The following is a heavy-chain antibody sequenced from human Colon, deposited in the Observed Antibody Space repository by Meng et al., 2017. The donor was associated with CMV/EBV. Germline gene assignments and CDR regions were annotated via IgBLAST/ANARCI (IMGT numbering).Heavy chain of an antibody. CDR1: GFTFSSYW. V-gene: IGHV3-74*01. CDR2: VNSDGTST. D-gene: IGHD4-23*01. CDR3: TRGNSHAHAY. Sequence: GGSLRLSCATSGFTFSSYWMHWVRQAPGKGLVWVSRVNSDGTSTSYADSVKGRFTISRDNAENTLYLQMNSLRAEDTAVYYCTRGNSHAHAYWGQGTLVTVSS. J-gene: IGHJ4*02.